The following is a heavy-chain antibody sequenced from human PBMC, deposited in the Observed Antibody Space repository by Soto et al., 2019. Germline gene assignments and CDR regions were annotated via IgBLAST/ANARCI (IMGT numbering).Heavy chain of an antibody. Sequence: EVQLLESGGGLVQPGGSLRLSCAASGFSFSSYAMVWVRQAPGKGLEWVSVISARGGSSYFADSVKGRFTLSRDNSQNVLSLEMNSLRAEDTAIYFCAKGSIEYSASVDNWGQGTLVLVSS. V-gene: IGHV3-23*01. CDR1: GFSFSSYA. CDR3: AKGSIEYSASVDN. J-gene: IGHJ4*02. CDR2: ISARGGSS. D-gene: IGHD5-12*01.